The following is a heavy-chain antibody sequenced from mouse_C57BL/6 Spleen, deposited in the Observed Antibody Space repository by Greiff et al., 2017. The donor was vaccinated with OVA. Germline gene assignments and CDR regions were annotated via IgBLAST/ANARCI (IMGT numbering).Heavy chain of an antibody. Sequence: EVHLVESGGGLVKPGGSLKLSCAASGFTFSSYAMSWVRQTPEKRLEWVATISDGGSYTYYTDNVQGRFTISRDNAKNNLYLQMSHLKSEDTAMYYCARAHYYGSSPHWYFDVWGTGTTVTVSS. J-gene: IGHJ1*03. CDR2: ISDGGSYT. V-gene: IGHV5-4*01. CDR3: ARAHYYGSSPHWYFDV. CDR1: GFTFSSYA. D-gene: IGHD1-1*01.